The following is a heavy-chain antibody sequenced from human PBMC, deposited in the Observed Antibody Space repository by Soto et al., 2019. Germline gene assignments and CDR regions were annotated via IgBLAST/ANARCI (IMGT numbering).Heavy chain of an antibody. J-gene: IGHJ6*02. CDR3: ARHEGNSYGYGWHGMDV. V-gene: IGHV1-2*02. D-gene: IGHD5-18*01. Sequence: QVQLVQSGAEVKKPGASVKVSCKASGDTFTGYYIHWVRQAPGQGLEWMGWMNPNSGGTNSAQKFQGRVTMTRDTAISTAYMELSSLRSDDMAVYYCARHEGNSYGYGWHGMDVWGQGTTVTVSS. CDR2: MNPNSGGT. CDR1: GDTFTGYY.